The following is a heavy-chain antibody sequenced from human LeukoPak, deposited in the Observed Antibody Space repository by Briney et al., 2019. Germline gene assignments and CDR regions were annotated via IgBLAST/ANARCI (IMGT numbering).Heavy chain of an antibody. CDR3: ARGGECPMDV. CDR1: GGSISNYY. V-gene: IGHV4-59*01. CDR2: IYYSGST. D-gene: IGHD3-10*01. Sequence: SETLSLTCTVSGGSISNYYWSWIRQPPGKGLEWIGYIYYSGSTNYNPSLKSRVTISVDTSKNQFSLKLSSVTAADTAVYYCARGGECPMDVWGKGTTVTVSS. J-gene: IGHJ6*03.